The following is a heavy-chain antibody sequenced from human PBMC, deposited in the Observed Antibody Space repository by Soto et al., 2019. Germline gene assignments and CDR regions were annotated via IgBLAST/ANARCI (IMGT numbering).Heavy chain of an antibody. J-gene: IGHJ4*02. CDR1: GFTFSSYS. D-gene: IGHD3-10*01. CDR3: ERVYYFGSAGDWDY. CDR2: ISSSSSTI. Sequence: EVQLVESGGGLVQPGGSLRLSCAASGFTFSSYSMNWVRQAPGKGLEWDSYISSSSSTIYYADSVKGPFTISRDNAKNSLYLQMNSLRAEDTAVYYCERVYYFGSAGDWDYWCQGTLVSVSS. V-gene: IGHV3-48*01.